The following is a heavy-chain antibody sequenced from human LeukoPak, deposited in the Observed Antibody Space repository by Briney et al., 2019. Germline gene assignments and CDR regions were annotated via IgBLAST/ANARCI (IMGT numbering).Heavy chain of an antibody. D-gene: IGHD4-17*01. CDR3: ARYYGDSYYFDY. CDR2: TWYDGSSK. V-gene: IGHV3-33*01. CDR1: GFPFSSYG. J-gene: IGHJ4*02. Sequence: GGSLRLSCAASGFPFSSYGMHWVRQAPGKGLEWVALTWYDGSSKYYADSVKGRSTISRDNSKNTLYLQMNSLRAEDTAVYYCARYYGDSYYFDYWGQGTLVTVSS.